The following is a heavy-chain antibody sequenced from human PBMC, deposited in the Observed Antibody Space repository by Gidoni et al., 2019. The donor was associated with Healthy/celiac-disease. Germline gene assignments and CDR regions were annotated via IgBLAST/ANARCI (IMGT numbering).Heavy chain of an antibody. V-gene: IGHV3-30*18. CDR1: GFTFSSYG. D-gene: IGHD1-26*01. Sequence: GFTFSSYGMHWVRQAPGKGLEWVAVISYDGSNKYYADSVKGRFTISRDNSKNTLYLQMNSLRAEDTAVYYCAKDRVGATDFYYFDYWGQGTLVTVSS. J-gene: IGHJ4*02. CDR2: ISYDGSNK. CDR3: AKDRVGATDFYYFDY.